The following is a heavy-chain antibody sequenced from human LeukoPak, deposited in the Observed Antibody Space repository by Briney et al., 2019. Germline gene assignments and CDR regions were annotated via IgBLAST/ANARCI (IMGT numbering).Heavy chain of an antibody. Sequence: GGSLRLSCAASGFTFNNYAMTWVRQAPGKGLEWVSFISSSSSYIYYADSVKGRFTISRDNAKNSLYLQMNSLRAEDTAVYYCAKDPGTRGAFDIWGQGTMVTVSS. D-gene: IGHD3-10*01. J-gene: IGHJ3*02. CDR1: GFTFNNYA. CDR2: ISSSSSYI. CDR3: AKDPGTRGAFDI. V-gene: IGHV3-21*01.